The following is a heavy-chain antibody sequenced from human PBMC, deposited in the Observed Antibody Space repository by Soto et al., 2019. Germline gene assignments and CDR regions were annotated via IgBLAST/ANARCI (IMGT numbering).Heavy chain of an antibody. V-gene: IGHV1-46*01. J-gene: IGHJ6*02. Sequence: GASVKVSCKASGYTFTSYYMHWVRQAPGQGLEWMGIINPAGGDTTYAEKFQGRVTMTRDTSTRTVYMELSSLRSEDTAVYYCAKDKDWSGVYGMDVWGQGTTVTVSS. CDR3: AKDKDWSGVYGMDV. D-gene: IGHD3-3*01. CDR1: GYTFTSYY. CDR2: INPAGGDT.